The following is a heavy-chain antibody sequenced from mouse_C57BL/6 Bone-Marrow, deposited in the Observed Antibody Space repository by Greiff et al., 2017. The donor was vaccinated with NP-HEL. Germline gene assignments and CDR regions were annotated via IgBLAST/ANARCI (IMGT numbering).Heavy chain of an antibody. CDR1: GFTFSDYG. J-gene: IGHJ2*01. CDR3: ASMVTTVYYFDY. Sequence: EVKLMESGGGLVKPGGSLKLSCAASGFTFSDYGMHWVRQAPEKGLEWVAYISSGSSTIYYADTVKGRFTISRDNAKNTLFLQMTSLRSEDAAMYYCASMVTTVYYFDYWGQGTTLTVSS. D-gene: IGHD2-2*01. V-gene: IGHV5-17*01. CDR2: ISSGSSTI.